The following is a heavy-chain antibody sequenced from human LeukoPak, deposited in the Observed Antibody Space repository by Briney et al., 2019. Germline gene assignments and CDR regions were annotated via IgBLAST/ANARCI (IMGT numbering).Heavy chain of an antibody. Sequence: SETLSLTCTVSGGSISSYYWSWIRQPPGKGLEWIGYIYYSGSTNYNPSLKSRATISVDTSKSQFSLKLSSVTAADTAVYYCARGQGPYCSSTSCYLGLRSYYYYGMDVWGQGTTVTVSS. CDR1: GGSISSYY. CDR3: ARGQGPYCSSTSCYLGLRSYYYYGMDV. CDR2: IYYSGST. D-gene: IGHD2-2*01. V-gene: IGHV4-59*12. J-gene: IGHJ6*02.